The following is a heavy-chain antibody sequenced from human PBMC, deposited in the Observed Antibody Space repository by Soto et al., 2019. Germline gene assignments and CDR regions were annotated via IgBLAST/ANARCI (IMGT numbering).Heavy chain of an antibody. CDR3: ARDLGTVTTSYYYYYGLDV. Sequence: GASVKVSCKASGYTFTSTWMHWVRQAPGQGLEWMGIINPYGGAATYAEKFQGRVTMTRDTSTATDYMELSSLRSEDTAVYYCARDLGTVTTSYYYYYGLDVWGQGTTVTVSS. J-gene: IGHJ6*02. D-gene: IGHD4-17*01. CDR2: INPYGGAA. V-gene: IGHV1-46*01. CDR1: GYTFTSTW.